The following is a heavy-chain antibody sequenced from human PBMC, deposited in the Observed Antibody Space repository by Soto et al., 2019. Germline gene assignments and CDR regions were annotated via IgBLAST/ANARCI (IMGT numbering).Heavy chain of an antibody. CDR1: GGTFIKYA. CDR2: ITPTSGEA. J-gene: IGHJ1*01. CDR3: AGAPVAGTEYFQH. Sequence: QVQLVQSGAEVKKPGSSVKVSCKTSGGTFIKYAINWVRQAPGQGLEWLGGITPTSGEANYPQKFQARVTITAATSTSTVYMELSSLRSEDTATYYCAGAPVAGTEYFQHWGQGTLVTVSP. V-gene: IGHV1-69*06. D-gene: IGHD6-19*01.